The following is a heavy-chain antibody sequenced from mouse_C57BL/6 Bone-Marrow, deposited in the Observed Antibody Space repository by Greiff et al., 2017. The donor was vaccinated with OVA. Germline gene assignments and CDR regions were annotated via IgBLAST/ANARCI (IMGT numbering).Heavy chain of an antibody. V-gene: IGHV14-4*01. CDR3: TTCIYYDYWYFDV. Sequence: VQLQQSGAELVRPGASVKLSCTASGFNIKDDYMHWVKQRPEQGLEWIGWIDPENGDTEYASKFQGKATITADTSSKTAYLQLSSLTSEDTAVYYCTTCIYYDYWYFDVGGTGTTVTVSS. CDR2: IDPENGDT. J-gene: IGHJ1*03. CDR1: GFNIKDDY. D-gene: IGHD2-4*01.